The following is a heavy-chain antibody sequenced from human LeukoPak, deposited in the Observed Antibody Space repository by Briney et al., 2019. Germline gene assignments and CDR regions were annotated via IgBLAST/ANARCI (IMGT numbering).Heavy chain of an antibody. J-gene: IGHJ4*02. Sequence: PGGSLSLSCAASGFTFSSYAMRWVRQAPGKGLEWISAISGSGGSTYYADSVKGRFTISRDNSKNTLYLQMNSLRAEDTAVFFQAEDGIRDFDWFTTGDCWGQGTLVTVSS. D-gene: IGHD3-9*01. CDR2: ISGSGGST. CDR1: GFTFSSYA. CDR3: AEDGIRDFDWFTTGDC. V-gene: IGHV3-23*01.